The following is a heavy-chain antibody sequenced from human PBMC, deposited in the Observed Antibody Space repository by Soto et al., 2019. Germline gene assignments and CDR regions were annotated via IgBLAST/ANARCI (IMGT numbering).Heavy chain of an antibody. D-gene: IGHD3-22*01. Sequence: SHTLSLTCAISGDSVSSKSAAWNWIRQSPSRGLEWLGRTYYRSKWYNDYAVSVKSRITINPDTSKNQFSLQLNSVTPEDTAVYYCARWHYHDGSGTEAFDISGKGTLV. V-gene: IGHV6-1*01. J-gene: IGHJ3*02. CDR1: GDSVSSKSAA. CDR2: TYYRSKWYN. CDR3: ARWHYHDGSGTEAFDI.